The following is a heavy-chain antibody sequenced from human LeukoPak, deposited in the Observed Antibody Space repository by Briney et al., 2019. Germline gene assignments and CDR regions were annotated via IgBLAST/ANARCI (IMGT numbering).Heavy chain of an antibody. J-gene: IGHJ4*02. V-gene: IGHV3-74*01. CDR2: ITSDGGTT. CDR3: ARSGNGWSYFDY. Sequence: GGSLRLSCAASGFTFSSYWMHWVRQAPGKGLVWVSHITSDGGTTNYADSVKGRFTISRDNAQNTLYLQMNSLRAEDTAVYYCARSGNGWSYFDYWGQGTLVTVSS. D-gene: IGHD6-19*01. CDR1: GFTFSSYW.